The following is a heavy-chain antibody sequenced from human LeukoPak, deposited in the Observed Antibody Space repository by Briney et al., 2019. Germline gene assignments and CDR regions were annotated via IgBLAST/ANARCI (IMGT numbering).Heavy chain of an antibody. V-gene: IGHV4-39*07. J-gene: IGHJ4*02. CDR3: ARDIKGIAAAGPIDY. CDR1: GGSISSSSYY. D-gene: IGHD6-13*01. Sequence: SETLSLTCTVSGGSISSSSYYWGWIRQPPGKGLEWIGSIYYSGSTYYNPSLKSRVTISVDTSKNQFSLKLSSVTAADTAVYYCARDIKGIAAAGPIDYWGQGTLVTVSS. CDR2: IYYSGST.